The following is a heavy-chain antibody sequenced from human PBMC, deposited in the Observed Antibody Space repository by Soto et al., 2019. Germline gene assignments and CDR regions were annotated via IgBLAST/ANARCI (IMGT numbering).Heavy chain of an antibody. V-gene: IGHV3-30*18. CDR1: GFTFSSYG. D-gene: IGHD6-13*01. CDR2: ISYDGSNK. Sequence: QVQLVESGGGVVQPGRSLRLSCAASGFTFSSYGMHWVSQAPGKGLEWVAVISYDGSNKYYADSVKGRFTISRDNYKNMLYLQMNCLRAEDTAVYYCAKEGFSRAAAGRYYYDDYMDVWGKGTTVTVSS. CDR3: AKEGFSRAAAGRYYYDDYMDV. J-gene: IGHJ6*03.